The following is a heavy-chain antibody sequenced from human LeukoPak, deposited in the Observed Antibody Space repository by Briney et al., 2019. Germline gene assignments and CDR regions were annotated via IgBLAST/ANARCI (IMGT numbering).Heavy chain of an antibody. CDR1: GFTFSDHC. CDR3: ARSRIDYDSSGFDY. J-gene: IGHJ4*02. CDR2: IRNKANSYST. V-gene: IGHV3-72*01. D-gene: IGHD3-22*01. Sequence: PGGSLRLSCAASGFTFSDHCMDWVRQAPGKGLEWVGRIRNKANSYSTEYAASVKGRFIISRDDSKNSLYLQMISLKTEDTAVYYCARSRIDYDSSGFDYWGQGTLVTVSS.